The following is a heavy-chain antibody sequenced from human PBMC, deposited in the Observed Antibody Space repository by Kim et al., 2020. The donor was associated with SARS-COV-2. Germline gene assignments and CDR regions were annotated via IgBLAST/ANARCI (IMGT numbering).Heavy chain of an antibody. D-gene: IGHD3-10*01. CDR1: GYSFTTYW. Sequence: GESLKISCKASGYSFTTYWIGWVRQMTGKDLEWMGFIYPGDSDTRYSPSFQGQVSISADGSINTAYLLWNSLKASDTAMYYCARFISESLGRGVSDGMDVWGQGTPVIVTS. J-gene: IGHJ6*02. CDR3: ARFISESLGRGVSDGMDV. V-gene: IGHV5-51*01. CDR2: IYPGDSDT.